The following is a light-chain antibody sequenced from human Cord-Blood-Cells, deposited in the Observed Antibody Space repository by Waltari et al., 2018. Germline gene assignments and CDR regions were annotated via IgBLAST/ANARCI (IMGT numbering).Light chain of an antibody. CDR1: QSLLHSNGYNS. CDR3: MQALQTPLT. Sequence: DIVMTQSPLSLPVTPGEPASISCRSSQSLLHSNGYNSLDWYLQKPGQSPQLLIYLGSNRASGVPDRFSGSGSGTDFTLKINRVEAEDVGVYYCMQALQTPLTFGGGTKVEIK. CDR2: LGS. J-gene: IGKJ4*01. V-gene: IGKV2-28*01.